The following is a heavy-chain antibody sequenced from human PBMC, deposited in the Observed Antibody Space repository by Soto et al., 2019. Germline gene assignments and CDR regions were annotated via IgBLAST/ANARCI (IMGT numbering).Heavy chain of an antibody. J-gene: IGHJ6*02. CDR2: INPSGGST. D-gene: IGHD3-9*01. Sequence: AARNSTNNATGYPFTIYYMPWVRKAPGQGLEWMGIINPSGGSTSYAQKFQGRVTMTRDTSTSTLYMDLTSLRSEDTAVYYCARNFPYKIIWSLRYFHYFDVWG. CDR3: ARNFPYKIIWSLRYFHYFDV. V-gene: IGHV1-46*01. CDR1: GYPFTIYY.